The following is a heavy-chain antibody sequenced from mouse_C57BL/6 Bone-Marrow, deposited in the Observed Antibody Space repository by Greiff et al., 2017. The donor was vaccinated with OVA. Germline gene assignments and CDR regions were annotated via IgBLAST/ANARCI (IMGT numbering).Heavy chain of an antibody. J-gene: IGHJ1*03. Sequence: VKLQQSGAELVMPGASVKLSCKASGYTFTSYWMHWVKQRPGQGLEWIGEIDPSDSYTNYNQKFKGKSTLTVDKSSSTAYMQLSSLTSEDSAVYYCATFYYSNYSYFDVWGTGTTVTVSS. CDR2: IDPSDSYT. CDR1: GYTFTSYW. V-gene: IGHV1-69*01. CDR3: ATFYYSNYSYFDV. D-gene: IGHD2-5*01.